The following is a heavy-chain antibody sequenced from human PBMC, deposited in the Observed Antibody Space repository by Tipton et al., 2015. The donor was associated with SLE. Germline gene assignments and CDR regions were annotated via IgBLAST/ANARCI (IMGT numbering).Heavy chain of an antibody. D-gene: IGHD1-26*01. Sequence: TLSLTCAVNGGSFTGYSWNWIRQPPGKGLEWIGSIYQSGSTFYSSSLKSRVTISVDTSRNQFSLNLSSATAADTAVYYCARVYSGSYYKAFDIWGQGTMVTVSS. J-gene: IGHJ3*02. CDR3: ARVYSGSYYKAFDI. CDR1: GGSFTGYS. V-gene: IGHV4-34*01. CDR2: IYQSGST.